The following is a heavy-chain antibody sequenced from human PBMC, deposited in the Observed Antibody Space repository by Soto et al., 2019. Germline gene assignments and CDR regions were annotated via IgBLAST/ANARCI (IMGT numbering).Heavy chain of an antibody. CDR1: GFTFTTYW. CDR3: VRGGHGSGSYLGSY. CDR2: IRQDGGAQ. D-gene: IGHD3-10*01. J-gene: IGHJ4*02. Sequence: GGSLRLSCVASGFTFTTYWMSWVRQAPGKGLEWVANIRQDGGAQYYVDSVKGRFTISRDNAKNSVYLQMDSLRAEDTAVYYCVRGGHGSGSYLGSYWGQGILVTVSS. V-gene: IGHV3-7*03.